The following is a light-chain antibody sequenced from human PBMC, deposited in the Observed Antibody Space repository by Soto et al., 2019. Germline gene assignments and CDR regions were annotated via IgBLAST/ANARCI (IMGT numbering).Light chain of an antibody. CDR2: GAS. J-gene: IGKJ1*01. CDR3: QLYGSLGT. V-gene: IGKV3-20*01. Sequence: ATRYCRASQSVSSNLAWYQQKPGQAPRLLIYGASNRATGIPDRFSGSRSGTDCALSIRTVPPDDSAVYYCQLYGSLGTFWQGTKV. CDR1: QSVSSN.